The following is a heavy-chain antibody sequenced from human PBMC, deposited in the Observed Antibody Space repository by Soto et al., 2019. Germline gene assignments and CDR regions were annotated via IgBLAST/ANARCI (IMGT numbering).Heavy chain of an antibody. D-gene: IGHD3-10*01. J-gene: IGHJ6*02. V-gene: IGHV4-34*01. CDR2: INHSGST. CDR3: ALAPPGSSYYYYGMDV. Sequence: SATRYRTCAVYGGSFSCYCWSWIRQPPGKGLEWIGEINHSGSTNYNPSLKSRVTISVDTSKNQFSLKLSSVTAADTAVYYCALAPPGSSYYYYGMDVWGQGTTVTVSS. CDR1: GGSFSCYC.